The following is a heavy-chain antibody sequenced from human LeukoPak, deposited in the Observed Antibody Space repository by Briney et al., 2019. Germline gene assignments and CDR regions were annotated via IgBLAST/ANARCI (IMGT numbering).Heavy chain of an antibody. Sequence: AASVTVSCKASGGTFSSYAISWVRQAPGQGLEWMGGIIPIFGTANYAQKFQGRVTITADESTSTAYMELSSLRSEDTAVYYCARVGTGIVKPFDYWGQGTLVTVSS. CDR3: ARVGTGIVKPFDY. D-gene: IGHD1-26*01. CDR2: IIPIFGTA. V-gene: IGHV1-69*01. CDR1: GGTFSSYA. J-gene: IGHJ4*02.